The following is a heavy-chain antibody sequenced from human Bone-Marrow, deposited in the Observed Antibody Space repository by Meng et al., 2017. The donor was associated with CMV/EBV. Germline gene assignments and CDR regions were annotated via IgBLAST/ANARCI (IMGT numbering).Heavy chain of an antibody. CDR1: GFTFSSYE. J-gene: IGHJ6*02. V-gene: IGHV3-48*03. CDR2: ISSSGSTI. Sequence: GESLKISCAASGFTFSSYEMNWVRQAPGKGLEWVSYISSSGSTIYYADSVKGRFTISRDNAKNSLYLQMNSLRAEDTAVYYCARDNIVVVPAAPAYYYYGMDVWGQGNTVTVSS. D-gene: IGHD2-2*01. CDR3: ARDNIVVVPAAPAYYYYGMDV.